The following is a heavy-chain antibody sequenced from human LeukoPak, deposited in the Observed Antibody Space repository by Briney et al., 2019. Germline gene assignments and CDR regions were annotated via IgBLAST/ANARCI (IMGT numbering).Heavy chain of an antibody. CDR3: AKEGDYYYYYYMDV. CDR1: GFTFSSYG. D-gene: IGHD1-26*01. V-gene: IGHV3-30*02. J-gene: IGHJ6*03. CDR2: IRYDGSNK. Sequence: GGSLRLSCAASGFTFSSYGMHWVRQAPGKGLEWMAFIRYDGSNKYYADSVKGRFTISRDNSKNTLYLQMNSLRAEDTAVYYCAKEGDYYYYYYMDVWGKGTTVTVSS.